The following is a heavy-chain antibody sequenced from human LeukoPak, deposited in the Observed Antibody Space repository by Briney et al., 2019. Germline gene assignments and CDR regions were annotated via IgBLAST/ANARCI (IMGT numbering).Heavy chain of an antibody. CDR1: GGSISSGDYY. J-gene: IGHJ4*02. D-gene: IGHD4-17*01. CDR2: IYHGVRT. Sequence: PSETLSLTCTVSGGSISSGDYYWSWIRQPPGKGLEWIGYIYHGVRTYYAPSLNSRVSISVDRSKNQFSLNLSSVTAADTAVYYCARTGRLQYGDYVAFDYWGQGTLVTVSS. CDR3: ARTGRLQYGDYVAFDY. V-gene: IGHV4-30-2*01.